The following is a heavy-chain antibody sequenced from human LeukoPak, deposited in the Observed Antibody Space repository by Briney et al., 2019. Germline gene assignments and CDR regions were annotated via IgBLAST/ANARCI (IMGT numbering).Heavy chain of an antibody. J-gene: IGHJ4*02. CDR3: ARGISGYSGYDHLDY. Sequence: GGSLRLSCAASRFTFSSYAMSWVRQAPGKGLEWVSGISGSGGSTDYADSVKGRFTISRDNSKNTLYLQMNSLRAEDTAVYYCARGISGYSGYDHLDYWGQGTLVTVSS. CDR1: RFTFSSYA. V-gene: IGHV3-23*01. D-gene: IGHD5-12*01. CDR2: ISGSGGST.